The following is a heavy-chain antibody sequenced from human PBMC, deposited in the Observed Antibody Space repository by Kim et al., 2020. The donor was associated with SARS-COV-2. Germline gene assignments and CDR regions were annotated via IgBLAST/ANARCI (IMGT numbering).Heavy chain of an antibody. Sequence: NPSLRSRVTISVDTSKNQFSLKLSSVTAADTAMYYCARDEAAGNIRGSDYWGQGTLVIVSS. J-gene: IGHJ4*02. D-gene: IGHD6-13*01. V-gene: IGHV4-39*07. CDR3: ARDEAAGNIRGSDY.